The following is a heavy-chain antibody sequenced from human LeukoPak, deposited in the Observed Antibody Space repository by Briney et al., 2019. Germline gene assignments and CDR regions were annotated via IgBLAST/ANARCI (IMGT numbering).Heavy chain of an antibody. Sequence: ASAKVSCKASGYTFTDYYMHWVRQAPGQSLEWMGWINPKSRATNYAQNFQGRVTLTRDTSISTAYMELRSLRSDDTAVYYCARVSRKSYFDWLLDYFDYWGQGTLVTVSS. CDR2: INPKSRAT. V-gene: IGHV1-2*02. CDR3: ARVSRKSYFDWLLDYFDY. CDR1: GYTFTDYY. J-gene: IGHJ4*02. D-gene: IGHD3-9*01.